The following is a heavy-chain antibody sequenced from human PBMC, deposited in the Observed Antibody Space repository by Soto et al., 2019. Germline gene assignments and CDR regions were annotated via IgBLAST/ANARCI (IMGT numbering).Heavy chain of an antibody. CDR1: GFTFHDNG. CDR3: ARDSGSYFFDY. Sequence: GESLKISCAASGFTFHDNGMSWVRQAPGKGLEWVSGINWNGGSTGYADSVRGRFTTSRDNAKKSLYLQMNSLRAEDTALYYCARDSGSYFFDYWGQGTLVTVSS. D-gene: IGHD3-10*01. V-gene: IGHV3-20*04. J-gene: IGHJ4*02. CDR2: INWNGGST.